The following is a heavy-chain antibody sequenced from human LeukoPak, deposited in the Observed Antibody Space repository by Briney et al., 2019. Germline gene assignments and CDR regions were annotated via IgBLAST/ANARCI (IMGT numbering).Heavy chain of an antibody. J-gene: IGHJ5*02. CDR2: IYYSGST. CDR3: ARDWDEAPDFWSGYNWFDP. V-gene: IGHV4-39*07. CDR1: GGSISSSSYY. Sequence: SETLSLTCTVSGGSISSSSYYWGWIRQPPGKGLEWIGSIYYSGSTYYNPSLKSRVTISVDTSKNQFSLKLSSVTAADTAVYYCARDWDEAPDFWSGYNWFDPWGQGTLVTVSS. D-gene: IGHD3-3*01.